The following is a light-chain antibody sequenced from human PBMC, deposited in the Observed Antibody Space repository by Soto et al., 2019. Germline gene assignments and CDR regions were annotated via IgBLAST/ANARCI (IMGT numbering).Light chain of an antibody. CDR3: QQSNNWPPIT. V-gene: IGKV3-15*01. CDR1: QSVGSN. CDR2: GAS. J-gene: IGKJ5*01. Sequence: DMVMSQSPATLSVSQGERATLSCRASQSVGSNLVWYQHKPGQAPRLLIYGASTRATGIPARFSGSGSGTEFTLTITSLQSEDFAVYYCQQSNNWPPITFGQGTRLEIK.